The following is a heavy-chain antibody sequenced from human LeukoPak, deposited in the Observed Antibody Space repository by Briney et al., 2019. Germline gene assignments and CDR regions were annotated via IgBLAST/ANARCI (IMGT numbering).Heavy chain of an antibody. Sequence: SQTPSLTCAVSGGSISSGGYSWSWIRQPPGKGLEWIGYIYHSGSTYYNPSLKSRVTISVDRSKNQFSLKLSSVTAADTAVYYCARGDDFWSRYVDYWGQGTLVTVSS. CDR1: GGSISSGGYS. J-gene: IGHJ4*02. CDR2: IYHSGST. D-gene: IGHD3-3*01. V-gene: IGHV4-30-2*01. CDR3: ARGDDFWSRYVDY.